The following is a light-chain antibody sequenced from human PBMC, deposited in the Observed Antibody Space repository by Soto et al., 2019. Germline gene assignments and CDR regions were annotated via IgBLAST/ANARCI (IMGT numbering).Light chain of an antibody. CDR1: QSVDSS. V-gene: IGKV3-20*01. J-gene: IGKJ4*01. Sequence: EIVLTQSPGTLSLSPGERATLSCGASQSVDSSLAWYQQKPGQAPRLLIYGASSRATGFPDRFNGSGSGTDFTLTISRLEPEDFAVYYCQQYGSSPTFGGGTKVDIK. CDR2: GAS. CDR3: QQYGSSPT.